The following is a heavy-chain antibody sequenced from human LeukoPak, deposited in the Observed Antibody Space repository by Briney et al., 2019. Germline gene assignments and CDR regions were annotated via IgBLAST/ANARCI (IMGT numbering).Heavy chain of an antibody. CDR3: AKDISSSWHEGWFDP. Sequence: GRSLRLSCAASGFTFDDYAMHWVRQAPGKGLEWVSGISWNSGSIGYADSVKGRFTISRDNAKNSLYLQMNSLRAEDTALYYCAKDISSSWHEGWFDPWGQGTLVTASS. V-gene: IGHV3-9*01. J-gene: IGHJ5*02. CDR2: ISWNSGSI. CDR1: GFTFDDYA. D-gene: IGHD6-13*01.